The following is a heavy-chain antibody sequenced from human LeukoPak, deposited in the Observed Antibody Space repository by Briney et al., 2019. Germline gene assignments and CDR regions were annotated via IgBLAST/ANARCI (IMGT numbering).Heavy chain of an antibody. Sequence: GGSLRLSCAASGFTFSGYAMHWVRQAPGKGLEWVAVISYDGSNKYYADSVKGRFTISRDNSKNTLYLQMNSLRAEDTAVYYCARGFPLQYGDYGVFDYWGQGTLVTVSS. CDR1: GFTFSGYA. J-gene: IGHJ4*02. D-gene: IGHD4-17*01. CDR3: ARGFPLQYGDYGVFDY. CDR2: ISYDGSNK. V-gene: IGHV3-30*04.